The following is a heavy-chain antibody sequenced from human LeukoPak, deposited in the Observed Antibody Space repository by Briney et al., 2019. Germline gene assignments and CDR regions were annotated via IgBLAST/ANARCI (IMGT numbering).Heavy chain of an antibody. V-gene: IGHV3-48*01. D-gene: IGHD7-27*01. J-gene: IGHJ4*02. Sequence: GGSLRLSCAASGFTFSSSAMHWVRQAPGKGLEWVSFISRSSDLIYYADSVKGRFTISRDNAENSLYLQMNSLRVEDTAVYYCAIDPNWGTHSWGQGVLVTVSS. CDR3: AIDPNWGTHS. CDR2: ISRSSDLI. CDR1: GFTFSSSA.